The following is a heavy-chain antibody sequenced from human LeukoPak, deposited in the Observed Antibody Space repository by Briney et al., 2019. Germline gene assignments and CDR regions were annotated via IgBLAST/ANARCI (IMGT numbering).Heavy chain of an antibody. CDR2: IHPGDSDT. D-gene: IGHD2-2*01. Sequence: GESLKISCKGSGYSFTYYWIAWVRQMPGKGLEWMGIIHPGDSDTRYSPSFQGQVTISVDKSVSAAYLQWSSLKASDTAMYYCASPPTRECSSISCPLSYWGQGTLVTVSS. J-gene: IGHJ4*02. CDR3: ASPPTRECSSISCPLSY. CDR1: GYSFTYYW. V-gene: IGHV5-51*01.